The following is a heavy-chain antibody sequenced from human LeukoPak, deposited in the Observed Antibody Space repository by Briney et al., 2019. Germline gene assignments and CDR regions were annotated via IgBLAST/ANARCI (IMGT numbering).Heavy chain of an antibody. Sequence: SETLSLTCTVSGGSISSYYWSWIRQPPGKGLEWIGYIYYSGSTNYNPSLKSRVTISVDTSKNQFSLKLSSVTAADTAVYYCARDMGGSSWYPGYWGRGTLVTVSS. D-gene: IGHD6-13*01. CDR2: IYYSGST. J-gene: IGHJ4*02. CDR1: GGSISSYY. V-gene: IGHV4-59*01. CDR3: ARDMGGSSWYPGY.